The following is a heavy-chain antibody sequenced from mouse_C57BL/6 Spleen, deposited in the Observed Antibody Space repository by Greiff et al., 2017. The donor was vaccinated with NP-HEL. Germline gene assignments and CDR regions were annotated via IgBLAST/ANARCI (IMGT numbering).Heavy chain of an antibody. Sequence: VQLQQSGPELVKPGASVKISCKASGYSFTGYYMNWVKQSPEKSLEWIGEINPSTGGTTYNQKFKAKATLTVDKSSSTAYMQLKSLTSEDSAVYYCARYDYDSWFAYWGQGTLVTVSA. V-gene: IGHV1-42*01. CDR2: INPSTGGT. J-gene: IGHJ3*01. CDR1: GYSFTGYY. D-gene: IGHD2-4*01. CDR3: ARYDYDSWFAY.